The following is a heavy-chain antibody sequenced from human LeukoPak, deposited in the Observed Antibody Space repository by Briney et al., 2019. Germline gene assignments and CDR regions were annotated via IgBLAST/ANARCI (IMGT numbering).Heavy chain of an antibody. CDR2: ISTDASST. J-gene: IGHJ5*02. CDR3: ARPSA. V-gene: IGHV3-74*01. CDR1: GFTFSSYW. Sequence: PGGSLRLSCAASGFTFSSYWMHWVRQAPGKGLVWVSRISTDASSTTYADSVKGRFTISRDNAKGTLYLQMSSLRVEDTAVYYCARPSAWGQGTLVTVSS.